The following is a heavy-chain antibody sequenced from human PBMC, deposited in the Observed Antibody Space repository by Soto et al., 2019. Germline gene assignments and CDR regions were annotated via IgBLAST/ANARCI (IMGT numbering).Heavy chain of an antibody. D-gene: IGHD2-2*01. J-gene: IGHJ4*02. CDR1: GFTFSSYW. V-gene: IGHV3-7*01. CDR2: IKQDGSEK. Sequence: GRSLRLSCAASGFTFSSYWMSWVRQAPGKGLEWVANIKQDGSEKYYVDSVKGRFTISRDNAKNSLYLQMNSLRAEDTAVYYCARAGVGVEGYCSSTSCRRFFDYWGQGTLVTVAS. CDR3: ARAGVGVEGYCSSTSCRRFFDY.